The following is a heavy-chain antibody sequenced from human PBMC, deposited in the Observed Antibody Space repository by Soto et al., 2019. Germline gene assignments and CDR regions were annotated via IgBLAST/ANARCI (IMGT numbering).Heavy chain of an antibody. CDR1: GFTFSNYG. Sequence: GGSLRLSCAASGFTFSNYGIHWVRQAPGKGLEWVAVIWYDGSNKYYADSVKGRFTVSRDNSNNTLYLQMSSLRAEDTAIYCCARERDTSGWYKRFDYWGLGTLVTSPQ. J-gene: IGHJ4*02. CDR2: IWYDGSNK. D-gene: IGHD6-19*01. CDR3: ARERDTSGWYKRFDY. V-gene: IGHV3-33*01.